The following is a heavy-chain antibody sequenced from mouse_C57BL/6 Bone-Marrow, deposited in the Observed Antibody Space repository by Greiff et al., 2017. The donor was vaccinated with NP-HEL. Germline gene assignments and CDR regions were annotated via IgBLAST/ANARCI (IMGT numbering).Heavy chain of an antibody. CDR1: GYTFTSYW. CDR3: ARSPDPYGSAYDWYVDV. Sequence: QVQLQQPGAELVMPGASVKLSCKASGYTFTSYWMHWVKQRPGQGLEWIGEIDPSDSYTNYIQKFKGKSTLTVDKSSSTAYMQLSSLTSEDSAVYYCARSPDPYGSAYDWYVDVWGTGTTVTVSS. D-gene: IGHD1-1*01. J-gene: IGHJ1*03. CDR2: IDPSDSYT. V-gene: IGHV1-69*01.